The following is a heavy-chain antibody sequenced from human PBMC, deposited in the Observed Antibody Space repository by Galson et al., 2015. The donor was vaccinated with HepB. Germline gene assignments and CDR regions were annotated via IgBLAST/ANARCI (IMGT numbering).Heavy chain of an antibody. CDR2: IRSKAYGGTT. D-gene: IGHD2-2*01. CDR1: GFTFGDYA. Sequence: SLRLSCAASGFTFGDYAMSWFRQAPGKGLEWVGFIRSKAYGGTTEYAASVKGRFTISRDDSKSIAYLQMNSLKTEDTAVYYCTTHKNIKFVVVPTPVDYWGQGTLVTVSS. J-gene: IGHJ4*02. V-gene: IGHV3-49*03. CDR3: TTHKNIKFVVVPTPVDY.